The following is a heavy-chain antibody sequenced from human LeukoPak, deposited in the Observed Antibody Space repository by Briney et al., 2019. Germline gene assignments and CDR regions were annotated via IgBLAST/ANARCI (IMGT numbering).Heavy chain of an antibody. CDR3: ATGGGNFDY. D-gene: IGHD4-23*01. J-gene: IGHJ4*02. CDR1: GFTFITYW. V-gene: IGHV3-7*04. Sequence: AGGSLRLSCAASGFTFITYWMSWVRQAPGKGLEWVANIKQDGSEEYYVDSVKGRFTISRDNAKNSLYLQMNSLRAEDTAVFYCATGGGNFDYWGQGTPVTVSS. CDR2: IKQDGSEE.